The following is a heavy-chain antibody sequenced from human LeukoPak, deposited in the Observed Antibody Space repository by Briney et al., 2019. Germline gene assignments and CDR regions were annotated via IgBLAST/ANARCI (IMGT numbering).Heavy chain of an antibody. D-gene: IGHD6-19*01. V-gene: IGHV3-53*01. CDR3: AKGGQWLVLGAFDI. CDR1: GFTVSGNY. J-gene: IGHJ3*02. CDR2: IYSGGTT. Sequence: GGSLRLSCAASGFTVSGNYMSWVRQAPGKGLEWVSVIYSGGTTYYADSVKGRFTISRDNSKNTLYLQMNSLRAEDTAVCYCAKGGQWLVLGAFDIWGQGTMVTVSS.